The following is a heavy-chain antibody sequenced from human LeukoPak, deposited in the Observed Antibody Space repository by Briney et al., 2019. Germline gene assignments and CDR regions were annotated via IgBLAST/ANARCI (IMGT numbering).Heavy chain of an antibody. V-gene: IGHV1-18*01. CDR1: GYTFTSYG. CDR2: ISAYNGNT. Sequence: ASVKVSCTASGYTFTSYGISWVRQAPGQGLEWMGWISAYNGNTNYAQKLQGRVTMTTDTSTSTAYMELRSLRSDDTAVYYCARSGYCGGDCYPYYFDYWGQGTLVPVTS. CDR3: ARSGYCGGDCYPYYFDY. D-gene: IGHD2-21*02. J-gene: IGHJ4*02.